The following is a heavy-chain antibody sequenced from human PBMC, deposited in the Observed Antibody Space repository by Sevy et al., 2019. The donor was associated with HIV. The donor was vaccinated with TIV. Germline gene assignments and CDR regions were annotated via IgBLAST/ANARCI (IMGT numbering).Heavy chain of an antibody. CDR3: VRGYNYG. V-gene: IGHV1-8*01. CDR2: VNPNAGAT. CDR1: GYTFTSYD. J-gene: IGHJ4*02. Sequence: ASVKVSCKASGYTFTSYDINWMRQASGQGLEWMGWVNPNAGATGYAQKFQGRVTMTRNISISTAFMELSGLRSEDTAIYYCVRGYNYGWDQGTLVTVSS. D-gene: IGHD5-18*01.